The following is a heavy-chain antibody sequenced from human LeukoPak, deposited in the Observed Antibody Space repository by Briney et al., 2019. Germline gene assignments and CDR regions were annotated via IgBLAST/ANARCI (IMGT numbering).Heavy chain of an antibody. CDR1: GFTFSNHA. CDR2: ISGSGGST. CDR3: ATIVGYCRGGSCYSFDY. D-gene: IGHD2-15*01. V-gene: IGHV3-23*01. J-gene: IGHJ4*02. Sequence: GGSLRLSCAASGFTFSNHALNWARQAPGKGLEWVSAISGSGGSTYYADSVKGRFTISRDNSKNTLYLQMNSLRAEDTAVYYCATIVGYCRGGSCYSFDYGGQGTLVTVSS.